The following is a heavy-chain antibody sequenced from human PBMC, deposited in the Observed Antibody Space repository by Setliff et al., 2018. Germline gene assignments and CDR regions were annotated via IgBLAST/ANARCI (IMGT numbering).Heavy chain of an antibody. J-gene: IGHJ6*03. CDR2: ISYSGTP. CDR1: DDSFTSSRYY. D-gene: IGHD6-19*01. V-gene: IGHV4-39*07. CDR3: ARAYSSGGYYMDV. Sequence: PSETLSLTCTVSDDSFTSSRYYWGWIRQAPGSGLEWIGSISYSGTPYYNPSLKSRVTISVDTSKNQFSLKLSSVTAADTAVYYCARAYSSGGYYMDVWGKGTTVTVSS.